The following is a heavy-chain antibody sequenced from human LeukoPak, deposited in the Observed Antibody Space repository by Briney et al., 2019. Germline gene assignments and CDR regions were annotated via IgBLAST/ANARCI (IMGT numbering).Heavy chain of an antibody. Sequence: PSETLSLTCAVYGGSFSGYYWSWIRQPPGKGLEWIGEINHSGSTNYNPSLKSRVTISVDTSKNQFSLKLSSVTAADTAVYYCARTPGYDYVWGSYRTKYYFDYWGQGTLVTVSS. CDR3: ARTPGYDYVWGSYRTKYYFDY. V-gene: IGHV4-34*01. J-gene: IGHJ4*02. CDR1: GGSFSGYY. CDR2: INHSGST. D-gene: IGHD3-16*02.